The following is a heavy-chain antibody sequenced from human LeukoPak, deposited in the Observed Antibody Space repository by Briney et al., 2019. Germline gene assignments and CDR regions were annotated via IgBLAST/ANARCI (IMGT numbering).Heavy chain of an antibody. V-gene: IGHV4-59*01. D-gene: IGHD6-6*01. J-gene: IGHJ4*02. CDR3: ARGYSSSPHFDY. CDR2: VYYSAST. Sequence: PSETLSLTCSVSGGSINDYRWSWLRQPPGKGLEYIGFVYYSASTYYNPSLKSRVTISVDTSKNQFSLKLSSVTAADTAVYYCARGYSSSPHFDYWGQGTLVTVSS. CDR1: GGSINDYR.